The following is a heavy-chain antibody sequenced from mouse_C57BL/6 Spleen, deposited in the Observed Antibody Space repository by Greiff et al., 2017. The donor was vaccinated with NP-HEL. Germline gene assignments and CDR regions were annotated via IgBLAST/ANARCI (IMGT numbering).Heavy chain of an antibody. CDR2: ISSGSSTI. D-gene: IGHD2-4*01. J-gene: IGHJ3*01. Sequence: EVKLMESGGGLVKPGGSLKLSCAASGFTFSDYGMHWVRQAPEKGLEWVAYISSGSSTIYYADTVKGRFTISRDNAKNTLFLQMTSLRSEDTAMYYCARPFYDYDVWFAYWGQGTLVTVSA. V-gene: IGHV5-17*01. CDR3: ARPFYDYDVWFAY. CDR1: GFTFSDYG.